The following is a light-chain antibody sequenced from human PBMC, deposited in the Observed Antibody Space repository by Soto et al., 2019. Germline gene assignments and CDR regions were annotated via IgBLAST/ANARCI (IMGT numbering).Light chain of an antibody. V-gene: IGKV3-11*01. J-gene: IGKJ4*01. CDR2: DAS. CDR3: QQRSNWPPLT. CDR1: QSVSSY. Sequence: EIVLTQSTATLSLSPGERATLSCRASQSVSSYLAWYQQKPGQAPRLLIYDASNRATGIPARFSGSGSGTDCTLTISSLEPEDFAVYYCQQRSNWPPLTFGGGTKVEIK.